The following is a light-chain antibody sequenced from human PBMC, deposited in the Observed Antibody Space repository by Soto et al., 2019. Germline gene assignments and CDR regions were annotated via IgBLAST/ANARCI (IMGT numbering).Light chain of an antibody. CDR3: QQYNNCPPWT. CDR1: QSVSSN. V-gene: IGKV3-15*01. CDR2: GAS. Sequence: EIVMTQSPATLSVSPGERATLSCRASQSVSSNLAWYQQKPGQAPRLLIYGASTRATGIPASFSGSGSGTECTLTISSLQSEDFAVYYCQQYNNCPPWTFGQGTKVKIK. J-gene: IGKJ1*01.